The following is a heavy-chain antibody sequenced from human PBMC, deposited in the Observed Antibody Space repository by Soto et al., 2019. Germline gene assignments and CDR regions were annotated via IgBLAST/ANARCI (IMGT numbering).Heavy chain of an antibody. D-gene: IGHD6-6*01. Sequence: QVQLVESGGGVVQPGRSLRLSCAASGFTFSSYGMHWVRQAPGKGLEWVAVIWYDGSNKYYADSVKGRFTISRDNSKNTLYLQMNSLRADETAVYCCARDGGSSWGVWGQGTLVTVSS. CDR3: ARDGGSSWGV. V-gene: IGHV3-33*01. J-gene: IGHJ4*02. CDR1: GFTFSSYG. CDR2: IWYDGSNK.